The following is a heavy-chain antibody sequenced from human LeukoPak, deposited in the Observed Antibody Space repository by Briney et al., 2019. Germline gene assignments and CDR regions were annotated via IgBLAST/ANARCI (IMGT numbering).Heavy chain of an antibody. CDR3: ARVIARVTTRAFDI. CDR2: IKSKTDGGTT. D-gene: IGHD4-17*01. J-gene: IGHJ3*02. Sequence: GGSLRLSCAASGFTFSNAWMSWVRQAPGKGLEWVGRIKSKTDGGTTDYAAPVKGRFTISRDDSKNTLYLQMNSLKTEDTAVYYCARVIARVTTRAFDIWGQGTMVTVSS. V-gene: IGHV3-15*01. CDR1: GFTFSNAW.